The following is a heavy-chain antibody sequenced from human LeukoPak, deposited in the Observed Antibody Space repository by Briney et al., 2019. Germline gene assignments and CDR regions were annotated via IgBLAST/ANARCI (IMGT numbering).Heavy chain of an antibody. CDR1: GFTFSSYS. CDR2: ISSSSSYI. Sequence: PGGSLRLSCAASGFTFSSYSMNWVRQAPGKGLEWVSSISSSSSYIYYADSVKGRFTISRDNAKNSLYLQMNCLRAEDTAVYYCAREDCSGGSCYSSEAFDIWGQGTMVTVSS. D-gene: IGHD2-15*01. V-gene: IGHV3-21*01. CDR3: AREDCSGGSCYSSEAFDI. J-gene: IGHJ3*02.